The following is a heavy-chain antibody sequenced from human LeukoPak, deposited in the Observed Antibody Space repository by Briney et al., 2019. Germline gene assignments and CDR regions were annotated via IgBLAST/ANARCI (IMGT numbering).Heavy chain of an antibody. V-gene: IGHV3-13*01. J-gene: IGHJ2*01. CDR2: IGAGADT. D-gene: IGHD6-13*01. CDR1: GFSLRNSD. CDR3: VREGRSSNWDDWYFDL. Sequence: PGGSLRFSGAASGFSLRNSDIHRVRKAQGKGLKWVSVIGAGADTYYPDSVKGRFTISRENAKNSLYLQMNSLRAGDTGVHYCVREGRSSNWDDWYFDLWGRGTLVTVSS.